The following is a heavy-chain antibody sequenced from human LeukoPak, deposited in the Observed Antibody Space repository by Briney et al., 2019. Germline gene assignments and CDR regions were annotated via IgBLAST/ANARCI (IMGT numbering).Heavy chain of an antibody. D-gene: IGHD5-12*01. CDR2: IDTKGTRT. Sequence: GGPLRLSCAASGFILSNCAMTWVRQAPGKGLEWVSGIDTKGTRTYYADSVKGRFTTSRDNSKNTLFLQMNSLRAEDTAVYYCVKEVVATIPPFWGQGTLVTVSS. CDR3: VKEVVATIPPF. CDR1: GFILSNCA. V-gene: IGHV3-23*01. J-gene: IGHJ4*02.